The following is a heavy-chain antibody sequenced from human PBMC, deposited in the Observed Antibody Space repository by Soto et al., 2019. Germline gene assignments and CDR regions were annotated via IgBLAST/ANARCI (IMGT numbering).Heavy chain of an antibody. CDR1: GFTFSSYA. J-gene: IGHJ1*01. V-gene: IGHV3-30-3*01. CDR3: ARDRRSSSWPEYFQH. Sequence: QVQLVESGGGVVQPGRSLRLSCAASGFTFSSYAMHWVRQAPGKGLEWVAVISYDGSNKYYADSVKGRFTISRDNSKNTLYLQMNSLRAEDTAVYYCARDRRSSSWPEYFQHWDQGTLVTVSS. D-gene: IGHD6-13*01. CDR2: ISYDGSNK.